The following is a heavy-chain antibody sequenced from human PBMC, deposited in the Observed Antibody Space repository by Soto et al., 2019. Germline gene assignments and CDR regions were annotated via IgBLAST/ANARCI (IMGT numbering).Heavy chain of an antibody. CDR1: GASISDNY. V-gene: IGHV4-59*01. CDR2: IFYSGST. J-gene: IGHJ5*02. D-gene: IGHD2-8*01. Sequence: QVQLQESGPGLVKPSETLSLTCTLSGASISDNYWSWIRQPPGKGLEWIGYIFYSGSTNYNPSLESRVTISIDTPKNQYSLRLNSVTAAETAVYYCARIDPPLMLAWFGPWGQGTLVTVSS. CDR3: ARIDPPLMLAWFGP.